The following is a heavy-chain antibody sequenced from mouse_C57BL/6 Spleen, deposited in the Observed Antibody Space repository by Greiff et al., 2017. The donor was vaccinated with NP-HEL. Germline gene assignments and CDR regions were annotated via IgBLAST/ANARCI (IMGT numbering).Heavy chain of an antibody. CDR1: GYTFTSYW. V-gene: IGHV1-50*01. Sequence: QVQLQQPGAELVKPGASVKLSCKASGYTFTSYWMQWVKQRPGQGLEWIGEIDPSDSYTNYNQKFKGKATLTVDTSSSTAYMQLSSLTSEDSAVYYCARGENYWGQSTTLTVSS. CDR2: IDPSDSYT. CDR3: ARGENY. J-gene: IGHJ2*01.